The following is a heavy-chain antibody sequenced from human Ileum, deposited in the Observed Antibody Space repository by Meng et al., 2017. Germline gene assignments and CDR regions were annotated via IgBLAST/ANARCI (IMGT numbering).Heavy chain of an antibody. D-gene: IGHD4-17*01. Sequence: GESLKISCAASEFTFSTYSNHWVRQAPGKGLEWVSSISRSSNYIYYADSVKGRFTISRDNAKNSLYLQMNSLRADDTAIYYCARVLYADYVSGSDAFDVWGQGTMVTVSS. J-gene: IGHJ3*01. CDR2: ISRSSNYI. V-gene: IGHV3-21*01. CDR1: EFTFSTYS. CDR3: ARVLYADYVSGSDAFDV.